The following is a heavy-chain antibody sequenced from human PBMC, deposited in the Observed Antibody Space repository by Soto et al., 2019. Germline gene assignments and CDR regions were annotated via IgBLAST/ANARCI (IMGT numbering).Heavy chain of an antibody. CDR3: ARGEGYCSSTSCYFYFDY. D-gene: IGHD2-2*01. J-gene: IGHJ4*02. V-gene: IGHV4-34*01. CDR2: INHSGST. Sequence: QVQLQQWGAGLLKPSETLSLTCAVYGGSFSGYYWSWIRQPPGKGLEWIGEINHSGSTNYNPSLKSRVTISVDTPKNQFSLKLSSVTAADTAVYYCARGEGYCSSTSCYFYFDYWGQGTLVTVSS. CDR1: GGSFSGYY.